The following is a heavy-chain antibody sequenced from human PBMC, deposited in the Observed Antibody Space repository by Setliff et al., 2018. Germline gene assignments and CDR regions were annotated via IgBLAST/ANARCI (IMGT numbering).Heavy chain of an antibody. CDR3: ARDTLTLGDITLFDY. CDR2: INLNTGNT. J-gene: IGHJ4*02. V-gene: IGHV1-2*02. D-gene: IGHD3-16*01. CDR1: GYTLNNYA. Sequence: ASVKVSCKASGYTLNNYAMNWVRQAPGQGFEWMGRINLNTGNTFYAQEFQGRVTLTRDTSISTAYMELTGLRYDDTAIYYCARDTLTLGDITLFDYWGQGTLVTVSS.